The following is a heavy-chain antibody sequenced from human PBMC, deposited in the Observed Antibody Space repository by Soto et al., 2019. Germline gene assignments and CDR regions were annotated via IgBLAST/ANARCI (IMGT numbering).Heavy chain of an antibody. D-gene: IGHD6-19*01. J-gene: IGHJ2*01. Sequence: PVGSLRLSCAASGFTFSSYGMHWVRQAPGKGLGWVAVISYDGSNKYYADSVKGRFTISRDNSKNTLYLQMNSLRAEDTAVYYCAKDWNSSGWYEYFGLWGRGTLVTVSS. CDR2: ISYDGSNK. CDR1: GFTFSSYG. CDR3: AKDWNSSGWYEYFGL. V-gene: IGHV3-30*18.